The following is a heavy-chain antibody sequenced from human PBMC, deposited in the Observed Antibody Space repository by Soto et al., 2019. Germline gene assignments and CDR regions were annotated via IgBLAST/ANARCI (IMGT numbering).Heavy chain of an antibody. D-gene: IGHD2-2*01. CDR2: TFYSACT. CDR1: GGSFNSGRYF. J-gene: IGHJ4*02. CDR3: ARDVRDDDKGVTPSCLDY. V-gene: IGHV4-31*01. Sequence: SETLSLTCTVSGGSFNSGRYFWNWIRQHPGQGLEWIGYTFYSACTDCNPSLKRPDSISVDTSKYLFSLTLTAVTAAETAVQSCARDVRDDDKGVTPSCLDYCGQGTLVTVSA.